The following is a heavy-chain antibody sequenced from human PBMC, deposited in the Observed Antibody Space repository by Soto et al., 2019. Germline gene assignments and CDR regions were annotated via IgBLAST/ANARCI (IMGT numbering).Heavy chain of an antibody. CDR1: VFTFSSYG. V-gene: IGHV3-33*01. D-gene: IGHD2-15*01. J-gene: IGHJ6*02. Sequence: GGSLRLSCAASVFTFSSYGMHWVRQSPGKGLEWVSVIWYDGSNKYYADSVKGRLTISRDNSKNTLYLQMNSRRAEDTAVYYCSRDSNVVVVAATLDYYYGMDVWGQGTTVTVSS. CDR3: SRDSNVVVVAATLDYYYGMDV. CDR2: IWYDGSNK.